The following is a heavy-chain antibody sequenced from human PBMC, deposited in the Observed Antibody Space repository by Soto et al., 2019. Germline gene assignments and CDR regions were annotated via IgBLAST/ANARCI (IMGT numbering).Heavy chain of an antibody. CDR1: GDSVSSNSAG. V-gene: IGHV6-1*01. J-gene: IGHJ4*01. CDR2: TYYRSKWYY. D-gene: IGHD1-26*01. Sequence: SPTLSLTRAITGDSVSSNSAGWSWVRQSPSRGLEWLGRTYYRSKWYYEYAVSVRGRITINPDTSKNQYSLQLNSVTPEDTAVYFCARGEQYSGRIFDYWGQGTLVTVSS. CDR3: ARGEQYSGRIFDY.